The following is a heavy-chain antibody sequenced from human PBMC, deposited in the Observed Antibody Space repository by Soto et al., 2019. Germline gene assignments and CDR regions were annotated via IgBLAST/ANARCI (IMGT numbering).Heavy chain of an antibody. V-gene: IGHV3-21*01. CDR3: ARGTRPEWLFHPSLYYGMDV. Sequence: PGGSLRLSCAASGFTFSSYSMNWVRQAPGKGLEWVSSISSSSSYIYYADSVKGRFTISRDNAKNSLYLQMNSLRAEDTAVYYCARGTRPEWLFHPSLYYGMDVWGQGTTVTVSS. J-gene: IGHJ6*02. D-gene: IGHD3-3*01. CDR2: ISSSSSYI. CDR1: GFTFSSYS.